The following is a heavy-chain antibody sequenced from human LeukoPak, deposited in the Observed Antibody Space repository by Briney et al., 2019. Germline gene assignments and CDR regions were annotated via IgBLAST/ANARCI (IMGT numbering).Heavy chain of an antibody. CDR2: INHSGST. D-gene: IGHD2-2*01. CDR1: GGSFSGYY. Sequence: SETLSLTCAVYGGSFSGYYWSWIRQPPGKGLEWIGEINHSGSTNYNPSLKSRVTISVDTSKNQFSLKLSSVTAADTAVYYCARGLFAQLLSRFRAFDFWGQGTMVTVSS. V-gene: IGHV4-34*01. CDR3: ARGLFAQLLSRFRAFDF. J-gene: IGHJ3*01.